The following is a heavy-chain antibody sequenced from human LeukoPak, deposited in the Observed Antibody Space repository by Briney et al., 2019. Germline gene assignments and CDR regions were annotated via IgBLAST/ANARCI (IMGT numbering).Heavy chain of an antibody. V-gene: IGHV4-4*09. Sequence: SETLSLTCTVSGSISGYYWSWIQQPPGKGLEWIGYIYTSGSTIYNPSLESRVTISVDTSKNQFSLDLSSVTAADTAVYYCARQKCTSTSCLTKNAFDIWGQGTMVTVSS. CDR2: IYTSGST. CDR3: ARQKCTSTSCLTKNAFDI. CDR1: GSISGYY. J-gene: IGHJ3*02. D-gene: IGHD2-2*01.